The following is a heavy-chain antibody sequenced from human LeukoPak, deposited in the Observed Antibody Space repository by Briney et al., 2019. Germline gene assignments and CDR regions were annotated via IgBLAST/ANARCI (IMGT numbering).Heavy chain of an antibody. CDR2: IYTRGST. V-gene: IGHV4-61*02. J-gene: IGHJ4*02. D-gene: IGHD6-19*01. Sequence: KGLEWIGRIYTRGSTNYNPSLKSRVTISVDTSKNQFSLKLSSVTAADTAVYYCARDRGGSSGWYGFDYWGQGTLVTVSS. CDR3: ARDRGGSSGWYGFDY.